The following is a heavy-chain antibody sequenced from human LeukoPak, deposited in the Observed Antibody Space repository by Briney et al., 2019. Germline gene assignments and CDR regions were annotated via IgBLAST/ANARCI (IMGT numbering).Heavy chain of an antibody. CDR2: IYHSGST. CDR3: ARSPIVVVLAAILYFDY. V-gene: IGHV4-38-2*02. D-gene: IGHD2-2*01. CDR1: GYSISSGYY. Sequence: SEALSLTCTVSGYSISSGYYWGWIRQPPGKGLEWIGSIYHSGSTYYNPSLKSRVTISVDTSKNQFSLKLSSVTAADTAVYYCARSPIVVVLAAILYFDYWGQGTLVTVSS. J-gene: IGHJ4*02.